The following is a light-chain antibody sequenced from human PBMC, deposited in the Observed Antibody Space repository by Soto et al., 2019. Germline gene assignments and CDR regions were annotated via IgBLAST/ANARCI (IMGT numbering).Light chain of an antibody. V-gene: IGKV3-20*01. CDR1: QSVSGRY. Sequence: EIVLTQSPGTLSLSPGERATLSCRASQSVSGRYLAWYQQKPGQAPRLLIEGASSRAAGIPDRFSGSESGPDFTLTISRVEPDDFAVYYCQQYESSPHNFGPGTRVEI. J-gene: IGKJ3*01. CDR3: QQYESSPHN. CDR2: GAS.